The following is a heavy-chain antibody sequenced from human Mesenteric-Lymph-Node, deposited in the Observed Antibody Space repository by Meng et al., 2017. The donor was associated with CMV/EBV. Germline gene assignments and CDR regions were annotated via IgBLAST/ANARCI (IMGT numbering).Heavy chain of an antibody. CDR1: GFTFSDYY. J-gene: IGHJ4*02. CDR3: AKWAMIGFDY. D-gene: IGHD3-22*01. V-gene: IGHV3-11*04. Sequence: GGSLRLSCAASGFTFSDYYMSWIREAPGKGLEWLSYISGGGGTIDYAGSVKGRFTISRDNAKNSLYLQMNNLKAEDTAVYYCAKWAMIGFDYWGQGTLVTVSS. CDR2: ISGGGGTI.